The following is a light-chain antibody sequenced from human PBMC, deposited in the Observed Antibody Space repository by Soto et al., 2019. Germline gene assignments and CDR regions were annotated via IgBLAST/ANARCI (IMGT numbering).Light chain of an antibody. CDR3: QRHNDSLPYT. J-gene: IGKJ2*01. Sequence: DIQMTQSPSTLSASVGDLVTITCRASQSISNWWAWYQQKPGKAPKLLIYDASSLERGVRSRFSGCGAGTEFTLTIRILQPDDFASYSCQRHNDSLPYTFGQGNKV. CDR2: DAS. V-gene: IGKV1-5*01. CDR1: QSISNW.